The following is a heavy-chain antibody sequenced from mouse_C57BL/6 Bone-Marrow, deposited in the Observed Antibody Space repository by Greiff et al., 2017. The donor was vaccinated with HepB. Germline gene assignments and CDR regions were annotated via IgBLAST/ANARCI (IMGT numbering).Heavy chain of an antibody. D-gene: IGHD2-4*01. CDR2: IWWDDDK. J-gene: IGHJ4*01. CDR3: ARIAPPFYDYDGVPLYYYAMDY. CDR1: GFSLSTFGMG. Sequence: QVTLKVSGPGILQPSQTLSLTCSFSGFSLSTFGMGVGWIRQPSGKGLEWLAHIWWDDDKYYNPALKRRLTISKDTSNNQVFLKIANVDTADTATYYCARIAPPFYDYDGVPLYYYAMDYWGQGTSVTVSS. V-gene: IGHV8-8*01.